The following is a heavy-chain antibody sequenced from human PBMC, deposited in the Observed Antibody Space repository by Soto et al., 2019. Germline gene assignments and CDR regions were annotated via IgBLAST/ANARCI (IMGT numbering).Heavy chain of an antibody. Sequence: GGSLRLSCAASGFTFSSFGMHWVRQAPGKGLEWVAVISFDGSKKYYADSVKGRFTISRDNSKNTLFLQMNSLRAEDTAVYYCAKDSMGDYYGMDVWGQGTTVTVSS. D-gene: IGHD1-26*01. J-gene: IGHJ6*02. CDR2: ISFDGSKK. CDR3: AKDSMGDYYGMDV. V-gene: IGHV3-30*18. CDR1: GFTFSSFG.